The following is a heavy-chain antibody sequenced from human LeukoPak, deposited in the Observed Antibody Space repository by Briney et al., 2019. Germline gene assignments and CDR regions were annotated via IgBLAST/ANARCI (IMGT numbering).Heavy chain of an antibody. J-gene: IGHJ4*02. CDR2: IKSKTDGGTT. Sequence: GGSLRLSCAASGFTFSNAWMSWVRQAPGKGLEWVGRIKSKTDGGTTDYAAPVKGRFTISRDDSKNTLYLQVNGLRGEDTAVYYCARGVCRSLGSILHYYELLYRRGDYWGQGTLVTVSS. CDR3: ARGVCRSLGSILHYYELLYRRGDY. V-gene: IGHV3-15*05. CDR1: GFTFSNAW. D-gene: IGHD2-2*02.